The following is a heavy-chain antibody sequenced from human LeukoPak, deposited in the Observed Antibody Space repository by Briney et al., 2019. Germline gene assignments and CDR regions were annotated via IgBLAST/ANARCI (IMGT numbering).Heavy chain of an antibody. Sequence: SETLSLTCTVSGGSISSSSYYWGWIRQPPGKGLEWIGSIYYSGSNYYNPSLKSRVTIAGDTTKNQFSLKLTSVTAADTAVYCCAREREGVGMLRGARGYYYYMDVWGKGTTVTISS. V-gene: IGHV4-39*07. J-gene: IGHJ6*03. CDR1: GGSISSSSYY. CDR3: AREREGVGMLRGARGYYYYMDV. CDR2: IYYSGSN. D-gene: IGHD3-10*01.